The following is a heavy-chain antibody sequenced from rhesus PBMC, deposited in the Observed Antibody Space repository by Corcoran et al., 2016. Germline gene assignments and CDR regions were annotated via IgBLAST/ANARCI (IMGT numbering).Heavy chain of an antibody. Sequence: QVQLQESGPGLVTPSETPSLTCAISGGSIKDGFFWYWIRQPPGKGLEWVGKIYGNSATTYYNPSLKSRITISKDTSKNQFFLKLTSVTAADTAVYFCARVKYNSLDIWGRGVLVTVSS. CDR1: GGSIKDGFF. CDR2: IYGNSATT. V-gene: IGHV4S9*01. D-gene: IGHD3-34*01. CDR3: ARVKYNSLDI. J-gene: IGHJ5-2*02.